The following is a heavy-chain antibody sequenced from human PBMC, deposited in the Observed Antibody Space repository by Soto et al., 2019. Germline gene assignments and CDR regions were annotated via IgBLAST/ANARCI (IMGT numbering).Heavy chain of an antibody. CDR3: ARDLHVDTAMIWFDP. J-gene: IGHJ5*02. Sequence: ASVKVSCKASGYTFTSYYMHWVRQAPGQGLEWMGIINPSGGSTSYAQKFQGRVTMTRDTSTSTVYMELSSLRSEDTVVYYCARDLHVDTAMIWFDPWGQGTLVTVS. D-gene: IGHD5-18*01. CDR2: INPSGGST. CDR1: GYTFTSYY. V-gene: IGHV1-46*01.